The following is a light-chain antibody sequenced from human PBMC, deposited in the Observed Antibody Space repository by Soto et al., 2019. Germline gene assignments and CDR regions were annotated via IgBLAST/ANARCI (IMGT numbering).Light chain of an antibody. V-gene: IGKV3-20*01. J-gene: IGKJ1*01. CDR2: GAS. Sequence: EIVLTQSPGTLSLSPGERATLSCRASQSVSSSYLAWYQQKPGQAPRLLIYGASSRATGIPDRFSGSGSGTDLNLTISRLEPEDFAVYYCQQYGSSPRLTFGQGTKVEIK. CDR3: QQYGSSPRLT. CDR1: QSVSSSY.